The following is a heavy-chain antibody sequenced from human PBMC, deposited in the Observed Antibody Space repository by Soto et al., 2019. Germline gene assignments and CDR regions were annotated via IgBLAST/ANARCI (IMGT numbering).Heavy chain of an antibody. CDR1: GFTFSSYA. D-gene: IGHD3-9*01. V-gene: IGHV3-23*01. J-gene: IGHJ4*02. Sequence: EVQLLESGGGLVQPGGSLRLSCAASGFTFSSYAMSWVRQAPGKGLEWVSAISGSGGSTDYADSVKGRFTISRDNSKNTLYLQMNSLRAEDTAVYYCAKDHYDILTGWMGYWGQGTLVTVSS. CDR2: ISGSGGST. CDR3: AKDHYDILTGWMGY.